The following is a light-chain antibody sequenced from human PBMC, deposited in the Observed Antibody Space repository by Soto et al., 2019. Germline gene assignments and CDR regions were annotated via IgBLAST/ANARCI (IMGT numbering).Light chain of an antibody. J-gene: IGKJ2*01. CDR1: QRVNSNY. CDR2: GAS. CDR3: QQYGTSPHT. Sequence: EIVLTQSPGTLSLSPGERATLSCRASQRVNSNYLAWYQQKPGQVPRTLIYGASIRAAGVLDRLSGSGSGTDFTLTISRLDPEDYAVYFCQQYGTSPHTFGQGTKLAIK. V-gene: IGKV3-20*01.